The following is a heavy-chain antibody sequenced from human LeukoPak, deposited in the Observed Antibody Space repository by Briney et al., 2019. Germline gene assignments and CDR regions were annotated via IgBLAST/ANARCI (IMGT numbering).Heavy chain of an antibody. CDR1: GFTFSSYG. Sequence: PGGSLRLSCAASGFTFSSYGMHWVCQAPGKGLEWVARISYDGSNKVYADSVKGRITISRDNSKNTLYLQMNSLRGEDTAVYYCARDGMPGYGMDVWGQGTTVTVSS. V-gene: IGHV3-30*03. CDR2: ISYDGSNK. J-gene: IGHJ6*02. CDR3: ARDGMPGYGMDV. D-gene: IGHD1-26*01.